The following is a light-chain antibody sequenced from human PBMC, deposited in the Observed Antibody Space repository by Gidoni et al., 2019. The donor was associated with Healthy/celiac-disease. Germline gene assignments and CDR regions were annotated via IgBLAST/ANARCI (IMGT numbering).Light chain of an antibody. CDR2: GAS. CDR3: QQYNNWPRT. Sequence: EIVMTQSPATLSVSPGERATLSCRASQSVSSNLAWYQQKPGQAPRRLIYGASTRATGIPARFSGSGSGTEFTLTISSLQSEDFAVYYWQQYNNWPRTFXQXTKVEIK. J-gene: IGKJ1*01. CDR1: QSVSSN. V-gene: IGKV3-15*01.